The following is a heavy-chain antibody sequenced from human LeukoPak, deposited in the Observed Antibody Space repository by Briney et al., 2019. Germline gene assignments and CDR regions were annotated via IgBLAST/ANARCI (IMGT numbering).Heavy chain of an antibody. V-gene: IGHV4-59*08. CDR3: ARRLVVLTATRTYYYYYGMDV. Sequence: SETLSLTCTVSGGSISSYYWSWIRQPPGKGLEWIGYIYYSGSTNYNPSLKSRVTISVDTSKNQFSLKLSSVTAADTAVYYCARRLVVLTATRTYYYYYGMDVWGQGTTVTVSS. CDR1: GGSISSYY. CDR2: IYYSGST. D-gene: IGHD2-21*02. J-gene: IGHJ6*02.